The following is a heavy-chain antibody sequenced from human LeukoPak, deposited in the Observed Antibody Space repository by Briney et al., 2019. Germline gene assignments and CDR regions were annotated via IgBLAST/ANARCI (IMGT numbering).Heavy chain of an antibody. V-gene: IGHV3-23*01. D-gene: IGHD2-15*01. CDR1: GFTFSSYA. Sequence: GGSLRLSCAASGFTFSSYAMSWVRQAPGKGLDWVSVISGSGGKTYYADSVRGRFTISRDNSKNTLYLQMNSLRAEDTAVYYCAXXPECSGSTCYGGYQYYYMXXWGKGTTVTV. J-gene: IGHJ6*03. CDR3: AXXPECSGSTCYGGYQYYYMXX. CDR2: ISGSGGKT.